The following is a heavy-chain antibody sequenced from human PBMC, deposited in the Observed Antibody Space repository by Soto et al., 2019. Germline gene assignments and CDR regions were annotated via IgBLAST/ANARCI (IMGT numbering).Heavy chain of an antibody. D-gene: IGHD2-15*01. V-gene: IGHV1-69*06. CDR1: GGTFSSYA. Sequence: QVQLVQSGAEVKKPGSSVKVSCKASGGTFSSYAISWVRQAPGHGLEWMGGIIPIFGTANYAQKFQGRVTITADKSTSTAYMELSSLRSEDTAVYYCAREACSGGSCYPGGYGMDVWGQGTTVTVSS. CDR3: AREACSGGSCYPGGYGMDV. J-gene: IGHJ6*02. CDR2: IIPIFGTA.